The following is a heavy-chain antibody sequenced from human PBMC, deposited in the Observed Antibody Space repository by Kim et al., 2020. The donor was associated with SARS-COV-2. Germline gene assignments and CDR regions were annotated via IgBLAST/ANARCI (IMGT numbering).Heavy chain of an antibody. CDR1: GFTVSSNY. CDR2: IYSGGST. D-gene: IGHD6-13*01. V-gene: IGHV3-53*01. Sequence: GGSLRLSCAASGFTVSSNYMSWVRQAPGKGLEWVSVIYSGGSTYYADSVKGRFTISRDSSKNTLYLQMNSLRAEDTAVYYCAREEGSSWYPGENWFDPWGQGTLVTVSS. CDR3: AREEGSSWYPGENWFDP. J-gene: IGHJ5*02.